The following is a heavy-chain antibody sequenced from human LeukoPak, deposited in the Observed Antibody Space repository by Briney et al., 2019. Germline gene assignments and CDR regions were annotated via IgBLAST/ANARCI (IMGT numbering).Heavy chain of an antibody. CDR1: GGSFSGYY. D-gene: IGHD2-2*01. CDR2: INHSGST. V-gene: IGHV4-34*01. CDR3: ARTSTDNWFNP. J-gene: IGHJ5*02. Sequence: SETLSLTCAVYGGSFSGYYWSWIRQPPGKGLEWIGEINHSGSTNYNPSLKSRVTISVDTSKNQFSLKLSSVTAADTAVYYCARTSTDNWFNPRGQGPLVTVSS.